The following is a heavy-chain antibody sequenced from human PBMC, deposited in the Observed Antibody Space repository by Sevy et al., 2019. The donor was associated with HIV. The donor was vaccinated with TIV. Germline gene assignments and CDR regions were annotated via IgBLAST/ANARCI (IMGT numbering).Heavy chain of an antibody. D-gene: IGHD3-9*01. CDR1: GYIFISYW. CDR3: ARVPLVNPVDWFDS. J-gene: IGHJ5*01. CDR2: TFPGNSDT. Sequence: GESLKISCKVSGYIFISYWIAWVRQRPGKGLEWVGTTFPGNSDTRYGPSFKGQVTISADKSISTTFLQWGSLKASDTAIYSCARVPLVNPVDWFDSWGQGTLVTVSS. V-gene: IGHV5-51*01.